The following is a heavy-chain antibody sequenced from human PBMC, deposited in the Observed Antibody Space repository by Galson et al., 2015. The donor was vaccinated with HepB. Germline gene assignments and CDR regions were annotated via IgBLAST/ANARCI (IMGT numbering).Heavy chain of an antibody. V-gene: IGHV4-59*01. CDR3: ARTTVNTYRFDP. CDR2: IYYSGST. J-gene: IGHJ5*02. D-gene: IGHD4-11*01. Sequence: ETLSLTCTVSGGSTSSYYWSWVRQPPGKGLEWIGYIYYSGSTKYNPSLKSRVTISMDTSRNQFSLRLSSVTAADTAVFYCARTTVNTYRFDPWGQGTLVTVSS. CDR1: GGSTSSYY.